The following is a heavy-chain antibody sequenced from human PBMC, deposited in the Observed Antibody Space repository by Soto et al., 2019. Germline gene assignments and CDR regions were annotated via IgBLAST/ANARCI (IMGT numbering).Heavy chain of an antibody. CDR3: ARDHPARLYSSGWPRRAFDI. Sequence: QVQLQQWGAGLLKPSETLSLTCAVYGGSFSGYYWSWIRQPPGKGLEWIGEINHSGSTNYNPSLKSRVTISVDTSKNQFSLKLSSVTAADTAVYYCARDHPARLYSSGWPRRAFDIWGQGTMVTVSS. CDR1: GGSFSGYY. D-gene: IGHD6-19*01. J-gene: IGHJ3*02. CDR2: INHSGST. V-gene: IGHV4-34*01.